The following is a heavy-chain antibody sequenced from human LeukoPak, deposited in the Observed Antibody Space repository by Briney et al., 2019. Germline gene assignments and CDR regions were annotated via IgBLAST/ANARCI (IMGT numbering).Heavy chain of an antibody. CDR1: GFTFSSYG. D-gene: IGHD3-10*01. V-gene: IGHV3-30*02. J-gene: IGHJ5*02. Sequence: GGSLRLSCAASGFTFSSYGMHWVRQAPGKGLEWVAFIRYDGSNKYYADYVKGRFTISRDNSKHPLYLQMNSLRAEDTAVYYCAKLETYCSARPPWFDPWGQGTLVTVSS. CDR2: IRYDGSNK. CDR3: AKLETYCSARPPWFDP.